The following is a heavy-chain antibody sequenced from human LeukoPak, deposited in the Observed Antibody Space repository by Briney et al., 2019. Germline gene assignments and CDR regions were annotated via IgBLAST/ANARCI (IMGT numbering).Heavy chain of an antibody. Sequence: ASQTLSLTCTVSGGSISSGDYYWSWIRQPPGKGLEWIGYIYHSGSTYYNPSLKSRVTISVDTSKNQFSLKLSSVTAADTAVYYCARTTTVTTSGFDYWGQGTLVTVSS. CDR3: ARTTTVTTSGFDY. V-gene: IGHV4-30-4*01. D-gene: IGHD4-17*01. CDR1: GGSISSGDYY. J-gene: IGHJ4*02. CDR2: IYHSGST.